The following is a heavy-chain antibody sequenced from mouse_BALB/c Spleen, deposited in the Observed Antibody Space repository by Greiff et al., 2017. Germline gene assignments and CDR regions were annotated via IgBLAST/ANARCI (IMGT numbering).Heavy chain of an antibody. J-gene: IGHJ3*01. CDR3: AREGYYYGSTWFAY. D-gene: IGHD1-1*01. V-gene: IGHV3-2*02. CDR2: ISYSGST. Sequence: DVKLQESGPGLVKPSQSLSLTCTVTGYSITSDYAWNWIRQFPGNKLEWMGYISYSGSTSYNPSLKSRISITRDTSKNQFFLQLNSVTTEDTATYYCAREGYYYGSTWFAYWGQGTLVTVSA. CDR1: GYSITSDYA.